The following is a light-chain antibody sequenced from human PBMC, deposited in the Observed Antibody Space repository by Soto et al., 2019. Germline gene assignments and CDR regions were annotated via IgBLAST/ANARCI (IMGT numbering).Light chain of an antibody. Sequence: QSVLTQPRSVSGSPGQSVTVSCTGTRNDVGGYNYVSWYQQHPGKAPKLIISDVTNRPSGVLDRFSGSKSGNTASLTISGLQADDGAEYYCCSYAGSYTLIFGGGTKVTVL. CDR2: DVT. V-gene: IGLV2-11*01. CDR3: CSYAGSYTLI. J-gene: IGLJ2*01. CDR1: RNDVGGYNY.